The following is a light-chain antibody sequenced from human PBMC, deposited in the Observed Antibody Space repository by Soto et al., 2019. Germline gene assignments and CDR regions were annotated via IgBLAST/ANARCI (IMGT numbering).Light chain of an antibody. Sequence: EIVLTQSPATLSLSPGERATLPCRASQSVSSYLAWYQQKPGQAPRLLIYDASNRATGIPARFSGSGSGTDFTLTISSLEPEDFAVYHCQQRSNWPPTFGQGTKLEIK. CDR2: DAS. CDR3: QQRSNWPPT. CDR1: QSVSSY. J-gene: IGKJ2*01. V-gene: IGKV3-11*01.